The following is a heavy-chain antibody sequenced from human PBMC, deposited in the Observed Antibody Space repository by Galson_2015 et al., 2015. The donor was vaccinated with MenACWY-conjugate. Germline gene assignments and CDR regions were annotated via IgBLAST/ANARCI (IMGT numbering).Heavy chain of an antibody. Sequence: SLRLSCAASGFTFSSFSINWVRQAPGKGLEWVSSISATSATIYYADSVKGRFTISRDNAKNSIYLQMNSLRAEDTAVYYCARTAGSVPPWGMGTLVTVSS. CDR3: ARTAGSVPP. J-gene: IGHJ5*02. CDR2: ISATSATI. CDR1: GFTFSSFS. V-gene: IGHV3-21*01. D-gene: IGHD6-13*01.